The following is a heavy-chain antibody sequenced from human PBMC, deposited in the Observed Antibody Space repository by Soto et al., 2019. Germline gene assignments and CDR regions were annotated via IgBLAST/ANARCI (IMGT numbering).Heavy chain of an antibody. V-gene: IGHV1-69*01. CDR1: GETFINYS. CDR3: ARVGIRLIPADLGGGYHFQGSDV. D-gene: IGHD2-2*01. CDR2: IVPMSGGP. J-gene: IGHJ6*02. Sequence: QVQLVQSAAEVKKPGSSVKISCKASGETFINYSFSWMRQAPGQGLEWMGGIVPMSGGPNSAEKFHDRLTITADRCTGTVTMQLSRLTSDDTAVYYCARVGIRLIPADLGGGYHFQGSDVWGEGTKVTVS.